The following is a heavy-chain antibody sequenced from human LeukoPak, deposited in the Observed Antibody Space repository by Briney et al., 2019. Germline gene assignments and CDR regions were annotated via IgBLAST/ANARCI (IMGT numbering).Heavy chain of an antibody. Sequence: GGSLRLSCAVFGFTVNYAWMSWVRQAPGKGLEWVGRIKSKTDGGTTDYAAPVKGRFTISRDDSKNTLYLEMNSLKTEDTAVYYCTSNNTRDAFHIWGQGTMVTVSS. CDR2: IKSKTDGGTT. V-gene: IGHV3-15*01. D-gene: IGHD1-14*01. CDR3: TSNNTRDAFHI. J-gene: IGHJ3*02. CDR1: GFTVNYAW.